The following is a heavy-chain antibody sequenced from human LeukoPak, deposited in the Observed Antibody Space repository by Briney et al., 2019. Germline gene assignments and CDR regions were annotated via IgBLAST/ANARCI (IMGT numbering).Heavy chain of an antibody. V-gene: IGHV4-30-4*01. J-gene: IGHJ4*02. Sequence: SETLSLTCTVSGGSISSGDYYWSWIRQPPGKGVEWIGYIYYSRSTYYNPSLKSRVTISVDTSKNQFSLKLSSVTAADTAVYYCARVGDYYDSSGYYLFDYWGQGTLVTVSS. CDR2: IYYSRST. CDR3: ARVGDYYDSSGYYLFDY. CDR1: GGSISSGDYY. D-gene: IGHD3-22*01.